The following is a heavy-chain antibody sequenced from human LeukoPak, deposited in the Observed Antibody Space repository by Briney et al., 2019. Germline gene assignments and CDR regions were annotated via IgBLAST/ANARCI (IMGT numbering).Heavy chain of an antibody. CDR3: AKDTHNGDYGGLIDY. D-gene: IGHD4-17*01. J-gene: IGHJ4*02. V-gene: IGHV3-30*02. Sequence: GGSLRLSCAASRFIFSNYGMHWVRQAPGKGLESVAFIRYDGSHKYYADSVKGRFTISRDNSKNTLYLHMNSLRAEDTAVFYCAKDTHNGDYGGLIDYWGQGTLVTVSS. CDR2: IRYDGSHK. CDR1: RFIFSNYG.